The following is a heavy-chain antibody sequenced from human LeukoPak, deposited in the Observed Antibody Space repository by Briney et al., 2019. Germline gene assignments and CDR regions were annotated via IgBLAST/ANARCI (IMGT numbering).Heavy chain of an antibody. CDR1: GFTFSDYF. CDR2: ISSSGNTI. D-gene: IGHD6-13*01. Sequence: GGSLRLSCAVSGFTFSDYFMNWIRQAPGKGLEWVSYISSSGNTIYYADSVKGRFTISRDNAKNSLYLQMNSLRAEDTAVYYCASGKMYSSTWPDYWGQGTLVTVSS. V-gene: IGHV3-11*01. J-gene: IGHJ4*02. CDR3: ASGKMYSSTWPDY.